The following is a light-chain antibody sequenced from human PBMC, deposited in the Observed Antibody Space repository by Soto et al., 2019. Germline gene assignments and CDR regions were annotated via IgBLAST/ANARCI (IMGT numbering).Light chain of an antibody. CDR3: QQRSNWPPEIT. CDR1: QTVSSY. V-gene: IGKV3-11*01. CDR2: DVS. J-gene: IGKJ5*01. Sequence: EIVLTQSPPTLSLSPGERDPLSCRASQTVSSYLGWYPHNPGQAPRLLIYDVSSRATGIPARFSGSGSGTDFSLTISSLEPEDFAVYYCQQRSNWPPEITFGQGTRLEIK.